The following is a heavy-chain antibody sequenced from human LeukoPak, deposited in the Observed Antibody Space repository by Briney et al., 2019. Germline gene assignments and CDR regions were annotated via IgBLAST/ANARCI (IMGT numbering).Heavy chain of an antibody. V-gene: IGHV4-59*12. CDR1: GGSISSYY. Sequence: PSETLSLTCTVSGGSISSYYWSWIRQPPGKGLEWIGYIYYSGSTYYNPSLKSRVTISVDTSKNQFSLKLSSVTAADTAVYYCARDSRDSSSWNIWFDPWGQGTLVTVSS. D-gene: IGHD6-13*01. CDR2: IYYSGST. CDR3: ARDSRDSSSWNIWFDP. J-gene: IGHJ5*02.